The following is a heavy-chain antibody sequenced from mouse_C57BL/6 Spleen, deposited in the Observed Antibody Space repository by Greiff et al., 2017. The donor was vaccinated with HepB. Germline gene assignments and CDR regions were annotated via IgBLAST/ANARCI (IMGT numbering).Heavy chain of an antibody. J-gene: IGHJ3*01. CDR1: GYTFTSYW. D-gene: IGHD6-1*01. CDR3: ARGQPGGFAY. V-gene: IGHV1-59*01. Sequence: QVQLKQPGAELVRPGPSVKLSCKASGYTFTSYWMHWVKQRPGQGLEWIGVIDPSDSYTNYNQKFKGKATLTVDTSSSTAYMQLSSLTSEDSAVYYCARGQPGGFAYWGQGTLVTVSA. CDR2: IDPSDSYT.